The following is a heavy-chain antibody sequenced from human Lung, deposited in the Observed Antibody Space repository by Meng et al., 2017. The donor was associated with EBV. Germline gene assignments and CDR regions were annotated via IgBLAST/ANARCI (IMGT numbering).Heavy chain of an antibody. CDR2: MNPNRGTT. D-gene: IGHD6-19*01. V-gene: IGHV1-8*01. J-gene: IGHJ4*02. Sequence: QVQLVQAGAEVKKPGASVKVSCKASGYAFTSYDINWVRQGTGQGLEWMGWMNPNRGTTGYAQKFQGRVTMTRNISKSTAYMDLSSLRSEDTAVYYCATGVADFEYWGQGTLVTVSS. CDR1: GYAFTSYD. CDR3: ATGVADFEY.